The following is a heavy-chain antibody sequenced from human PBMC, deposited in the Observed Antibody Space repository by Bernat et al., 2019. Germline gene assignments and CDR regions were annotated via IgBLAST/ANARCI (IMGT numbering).Heavy chain of an antibody. CDR1: GGSISSGDYY. V-gene: IGHV4-30-4*01. D-gene: IGHD4-17*01. CDR2: IYYSGST. CDR3: ARDRAVTPPIYYYYGMDV. Sequence: QVQLQESGPGLVKPSQTLSLTCTVSGGSISSGDYYWSWIRQPPGKGLEWIGYIYYSGSTYYNPSLKSRVTISVDTSKNQFSLKLSSVTAADTAVYYCARDRAVTPPIYYYYGMDVWGQRTTVTVSS. J-gene: IGHJ6*02.